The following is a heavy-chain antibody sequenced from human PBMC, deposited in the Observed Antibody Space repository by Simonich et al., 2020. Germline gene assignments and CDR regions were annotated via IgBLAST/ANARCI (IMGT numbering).Heavy chain of an antibody. CDR1: GFTFSSYE. CDR2: SSSMGSTI. Sequence: EVQLVESGGGLVQPGGSLRLSCAASGFTFSSYEMNWVRQAPGKGLGGVSYSSSMGSTIYYADSVKGRFTISRDNAKNSLYLQMNSLRAEDTAVYYCARHYYGDYYFDYWGQGTLVTVSS. CDR3: ARHYYGDYYFDY. D-gene: IGHD4-17*01. V-gene: IGHV3-48*03. J-gene: IGHJ4*02.